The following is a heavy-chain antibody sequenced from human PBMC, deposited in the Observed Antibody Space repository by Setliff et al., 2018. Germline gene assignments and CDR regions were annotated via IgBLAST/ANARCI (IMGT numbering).Heavy chain of an antibody. J-gene: IGHJ3*02. Sequence: ASVKVSCKASGYTFISYGISWVRQAPGQGLEWMGWISAYYGNTNYAQKLQGRVTMTTDTSTITAYMELRSLRSDDTAVYYCARVLFHCSSTSCYLDAFDIWGQGTMVTVSS. D-gene: IGHD2-2*01. CDR1: GYTFISYG. CDR3: ARVLFHCSSTSCYLDAFDI. CDR2: ISAYYGNT. V-gene: IGHV1-18*01.